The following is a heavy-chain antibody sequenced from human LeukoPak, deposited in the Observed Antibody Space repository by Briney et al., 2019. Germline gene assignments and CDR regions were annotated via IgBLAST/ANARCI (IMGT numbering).Heavy chain of an antibody. CDR1: GGSISSGSYY. CDR3: AREDIVVVVAATPTDAFDI. V-gene: IGHV4-61*02. D-gene: IGHD2-15*01. Sequence: SETLSLTCTVSGGSISSGSYYWSWIRQPAGKGLEWIGRIYTSGSTNYNPSLKSRVTISVDTSKNQFSLKLSSVTAADTAVYYCAREDIVVVVAATPTDAFDIWGQGTMVTVSS. J-gene: IGHJ3*02. CDR2: IYTSGST.